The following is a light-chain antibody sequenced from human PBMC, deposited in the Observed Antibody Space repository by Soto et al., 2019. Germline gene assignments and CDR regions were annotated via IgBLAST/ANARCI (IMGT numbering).Light chain of an antibody. CDR1: QTVRNNY. V-gene: IGKV3D-20*02. Sequence: EFVLTQSPGTLSLSPGERATLSCRASQTVRNNYLAWYQQKPGQAPRLLIYDASSRATGIPDRFSGGGSGTDFTLTISRLEPEDFAVYYCQQRSNWSYTFGQGTKVDIK. CDR2: DAS. CDR3: QQRSNWSYT. J-gene: IGKJ2*01.